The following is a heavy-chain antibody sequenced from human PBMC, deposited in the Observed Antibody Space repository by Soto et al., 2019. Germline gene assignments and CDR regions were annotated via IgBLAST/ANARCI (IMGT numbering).Heavy chain of an antibody. CDR3: ARLLSYFDY. J-gene: IGHJ4*02. CDR1: GGSISSYY. V-gene: IGHV4-59*01. CDR2: IYYSGST. D-gene: IGHD2-15*01. Sequence: QVQLQESGPGLVKPSETLSLTCTVSGGSISSYYWSWIRQPPGKGLEWIGYIYYSGSTNYNPSPKSRVTISVDTSKNQFSLKLSSVTAADTAVYYCARLLSYFDYWGQGTLVTVSS.